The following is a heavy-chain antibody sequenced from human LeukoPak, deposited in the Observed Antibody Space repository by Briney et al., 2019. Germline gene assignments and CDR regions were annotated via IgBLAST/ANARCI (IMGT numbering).Heavy chain of an antibody. Sequence: VASVKVSCKASGYTFTSYGISWVRQAPGQGLEWMGWISAYNGNTNYAQKLQGRVTMTTDTSTSTAYMELRSLRSDDTAVYYCARAYIGIAAPGTGEGLDYWGQGTLVTVSS. D-gene: IGHD6-13*01. CDR2: ISAYNGNT. CDR1: GYTFTSYG. V-gene: IGHV1-18*01. CDR3: ARAYIGIAAPGTGEGLDY. J-gene: IGHJ4*02.